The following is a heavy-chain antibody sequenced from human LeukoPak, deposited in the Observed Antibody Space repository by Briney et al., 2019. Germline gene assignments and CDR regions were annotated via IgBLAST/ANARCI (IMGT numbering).Heavy chain of an antibody. Sequence: ASVKVSCKVSGYTFTELSMHWVRQATGQGPEWMGWMNPNSGNTGYAQKFQGRVTMTRNTSISTAYMELSSLRSEDTAVYYCARDYDSSGYYFGNWGQGTLVTVSS. CDR3: ARDYDSSGYYFGN. CDR2: MNPNSGNT. D-gene: IGHD3-22*01. V-gene: IGHV1-8*01. CDR1: GYTFTELS. J-gene: IGHJ4*02.